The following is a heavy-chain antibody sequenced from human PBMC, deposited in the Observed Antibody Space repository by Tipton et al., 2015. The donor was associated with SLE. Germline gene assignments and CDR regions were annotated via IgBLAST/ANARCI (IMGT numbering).Heavy chain of an antibody. V-gene: IGHV3-11*04. J-gene: IGHJ6*02. CDR2: TDTSGRTT. CDR1: GFTFSDYY. CDR3: LRSPNYYYGMDV. Sequence: GSLRLSCAASGFTFSDYYMSWIRQAPGKGLEWVSYTDTSGRTTFYPDSVKGRFTISRDNSKNTLYLQMNSLRAEDTAVYYCLRSPNYYYGMDVWGQGTTVTVSS.